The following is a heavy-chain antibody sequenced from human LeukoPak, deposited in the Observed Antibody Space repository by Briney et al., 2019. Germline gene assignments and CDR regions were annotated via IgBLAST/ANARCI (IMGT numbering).Heavy chain of an antibody. CDR3: ARAGYSSSWSDTYYYYSMDV. CDR2: IIPIFGTA. V-gene: IGHV1-69*13. Sequence: SVKVSCKASGGTFSSYAISWVRQAPGQGLEWMGGIIPIFGTANYAQKFQGRVTITADESTSTAYMELSSLRSEDTAVYYCARAGYSSSWSDTYYYYSMDVWGQGTTVTVSS. J-gene: IGHJ6*02. D-gene: IGHD6-13*01. CDR1: GGTFSSYA.